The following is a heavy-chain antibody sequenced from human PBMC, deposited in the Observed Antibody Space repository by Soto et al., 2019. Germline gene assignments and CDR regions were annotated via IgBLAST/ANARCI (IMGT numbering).Heavy chain of an antibody. CDR2: ISSSSSTI. CDR1: GFTFGSYS. V-gene: IGHV3-48*01. CDR3: ARDSRPLTPYDILTGYYSRGAFDI. Sequence: PGGSLRLSCAASGFTFGSYSMNWVRQAPGKGLEWVSYISSSSSTIYYADSVKGRFTISRDNAKNSLYLQMNSLRAEDTAVYYCARDSRPLTPYDILTGYYSRGAFDIWGQGTMVTVSS. J-gene: IGHJ3*02. D-gene: IGHD3-9*01.